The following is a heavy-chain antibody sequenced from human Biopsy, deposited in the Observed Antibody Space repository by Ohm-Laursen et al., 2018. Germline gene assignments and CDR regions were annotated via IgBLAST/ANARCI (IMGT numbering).Heavy chain of an antibody. CDR3: ARDKYRSWNYFDN. J-gene: IGHJ4*02. D-gene: IGHD6-19*01. CDR2: INPDSGVT. V-gene: IGHV1-2*02. Sequence: ASVKASCKASGYTFSGYYMHWVRQAPGQGLEWMGWINPDSGVTNYAQKFRGRVTMTRDTSISTAYMELSRLGSDDTAVYYCARDKYRSWNYFDNWGQGSLVTVPS. CDR1: GYTFSGYY.